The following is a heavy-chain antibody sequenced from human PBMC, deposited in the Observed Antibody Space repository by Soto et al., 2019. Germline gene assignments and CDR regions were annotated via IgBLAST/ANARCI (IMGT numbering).Heavy chain of an antibody. V-gene: IGHV1-69*02. Sequence: ASVKVSCKASGGTFSSYTISWVRQAPGQGLEWMGRIIPILGIANYAQKFQGRVTITADKSTSTAYMELSSLRSEDTAVYYCARDSHCSSTSCYAEYYFDYWGQGTLVTISS. J-gene: IGHJ4*02. CDR2: IIPILGIA. D-gene: IGHD2-2*01. CDR1: GGTFSSYT. CDR3: ARDSHCSSTSCYAEYYFDY.